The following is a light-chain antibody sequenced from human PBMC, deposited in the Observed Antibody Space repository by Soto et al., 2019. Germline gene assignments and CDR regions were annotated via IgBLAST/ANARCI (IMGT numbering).Light chain of an antibody. Sequence: EIVMTQSPGTLSVSPGERATLSCGASESVSSNLAWYQQKPGQAPRLLIYGASTRATDVPDRFSGSGSGADFTLTISRLEPEDFAVYYCQQYGSSPPRTFGQGTKVDIK. V-gene: IGKV3-20*01. J-gene: IGKJ1*01. CDR3: QQYGSSPPRT. CDR2: GAS. CDR1: ESVSSN.